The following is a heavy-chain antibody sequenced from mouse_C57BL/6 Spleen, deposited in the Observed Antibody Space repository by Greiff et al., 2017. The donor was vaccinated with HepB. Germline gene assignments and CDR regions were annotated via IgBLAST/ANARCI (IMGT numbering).Heavy chain of an antibody. CDR2: IYPGNSDT. CDR3: TSGGYDYDDYAMDH. V-gene: IGHV1-5*01. CDR1: GYTFTSYW. D-gene: IGHD2-4*01. J-gene: IGHJ4*01. Sequence: VQLQQSVTVLSRPGASVKVSCKTSGYTFTSYWLHGVKQRPGQGLEWIGAIYPGNSDTSYNQKFKGKAKLTAVTSASTAYMELSSLTNEDSAVYYCTSGGYDYDDYAMDHWGQGTSVTVSS.